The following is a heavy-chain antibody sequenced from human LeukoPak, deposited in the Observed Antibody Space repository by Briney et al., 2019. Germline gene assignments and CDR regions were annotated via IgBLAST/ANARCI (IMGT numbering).Heavy chain of an antibody. D-gene: IGHD3-22*01. CDR2: INPSGGST. V-gene: IGHV1-46*01. J-gene: IGHJ4*02. CDR1: GYTFTSYY. Sequence: ASVKVSCKASGYTFTSYYMHWVRQAPGQGLEWMGIINPSGGSTSYAQKFQGRVTMTRDTSISTAYMELSRLRSDDTAVYYCARDYYDSYLDYWGQGTLVTVSS. CDR3: ARDYYDSYLDY.